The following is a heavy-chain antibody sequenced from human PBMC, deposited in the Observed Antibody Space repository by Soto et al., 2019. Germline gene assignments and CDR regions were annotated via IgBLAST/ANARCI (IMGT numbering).Heavy chain of an antibody. V-gene: IGHV4-59*11. CDR2: IYSSGST. Sequence: SETLSLTCTVSGGSISIHYWIWIRHPPGKGLEYIGYIYSSGSTNYNPSLKSRVTISIDTSKSQFSLKVSSVTAADTAVYYCARGGSSGWFYFDYWGQGTLVTVSS. D-gene: IGHD6-19*01. CDR1: GGSISIHY. CDR3: ARGGSSGWFYFDY. J-gene: IGHJ4*02.